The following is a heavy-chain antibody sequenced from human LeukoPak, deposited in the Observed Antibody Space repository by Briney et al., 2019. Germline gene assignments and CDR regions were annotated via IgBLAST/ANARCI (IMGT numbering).Heavy chain of an antibody. CDR2: INAGNGNT. D-gene: IGHD3-22*01. J-gene: IGHJ4*02. CDR1: GYTFTSYA. Sequence: ASVKVSCKASGYTFTSYAMHWVRQAPGQRLEWMGWINAGNGNTKYSQKFQGRVTITRDTSASTAYMELSSLRSEDTAVYYCARPSTTYYSDSSGYYLFDYWGQGTLVTVSS. V-gene: IGHV1-3*01. CDR3: ARPSTTYYSDSSGYYLFDY.